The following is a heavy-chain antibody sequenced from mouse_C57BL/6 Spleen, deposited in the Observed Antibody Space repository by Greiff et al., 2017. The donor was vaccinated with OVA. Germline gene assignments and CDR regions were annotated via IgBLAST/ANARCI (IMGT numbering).Heavy chain of an antibody. CDR1: GYTFTSYW. Sequence: QVQLKQPGAELVKPGASVKLSCKASGYTFTSYWMHWVKQRPGQGLEWIGMIHPNSGSTNYNEKFKSKATLTVDKSSSTAYMQLSSLTSEDSAVYYCARCPPFTTVVAHWYVDVWGTGTTVTVSS. CDR3: ARCPPFTTVVAHWYVDV. V-gene: IGHV1-64*01. J-gene: IGHJ1*03. D-gene: IGHD1-1*01. CDR2: IHPNSGST.